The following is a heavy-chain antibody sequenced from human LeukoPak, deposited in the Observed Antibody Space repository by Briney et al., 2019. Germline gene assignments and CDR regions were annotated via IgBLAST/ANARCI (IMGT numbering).Heavy chain of an antibody. J-gene: IGHJ4*02. V-gene: IGHV1-2*02. Sequence: ASVKVSCKASGYTFTGYYMHWVRQAPGQGLEWMGWINPNSGGTNYAQKFQGRVTMTRDTSISKAYMELSRLRSDDTAVYYCARGGRYCSGGSCYQDYWGQGTLVTVSS. D-gene: IGHD2-15*01. CDR1: GYTFTGYY. CDR3: ARGGRYCSGGSCYQDY. CDR2: INPNSGGT.